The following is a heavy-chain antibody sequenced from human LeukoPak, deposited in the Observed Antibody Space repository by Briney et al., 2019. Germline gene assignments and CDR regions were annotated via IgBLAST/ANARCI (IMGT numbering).Heavy chain of an antibody. CDR1: GFTFSSYS. Sequence: GGSLRLSCAASGFTFSSYSMNWVRQAPGKGLEWVSSISSSSSYIYYADSVKGRFTISRDNAKNSLYLQMNSLRAEDTAVYYCARDGGAAAGANASDIWGQGTMVTVSS. J-gene: IGHJ3*02. D-gene: IGHD6-13*01. CDR2: ISSSSSYI. CDR3: ARDGGAAAGANASDI. V-gene: IGHV3-21*01.